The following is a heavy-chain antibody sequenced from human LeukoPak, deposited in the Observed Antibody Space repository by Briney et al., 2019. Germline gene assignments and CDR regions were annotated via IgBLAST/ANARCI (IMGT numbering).Heavy chain of an antibody. CDR1: GGSFSGYY. J-gene: IGHJ4*02. Sequence: SETLSLTCAVYGGSFSGYYWSWIRQPPGKGLEWIGEINHSGSTNYNPSLKSRVTISVDTSKNQFSLKLSSVTAADTAVYYCARGLPAYGDLDYWGQGTLVTVSS. D-gene: IGHD4-17*01. V-gene: IGHV4-34*01. CDR3: ARGLPAYGDLDY. CDR2: INHSGST.